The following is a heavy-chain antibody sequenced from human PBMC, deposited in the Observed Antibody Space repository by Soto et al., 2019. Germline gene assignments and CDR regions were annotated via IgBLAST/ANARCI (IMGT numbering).Heavy chain of an antibody. J-gene: IGHJ4*02. CDR1: GGSISSSSYY. CDR2: MDHSENN. D-gene: IGHD3-22*01. V-gene: IGHV4-39*07. CDR3: ARGISMKLTVQGDAPDNYYLDS. Sequence: PSETLSLTCTVSGGSISSSSYYWGWIRQPPGKGLEWIGEMDHSENNNQSPSLKSRLTISVDTSKNQFSLKLRSLTAADTAVYFCARGISMKLTVQGDAPDNYYLDSWGQGTQVTVSS.